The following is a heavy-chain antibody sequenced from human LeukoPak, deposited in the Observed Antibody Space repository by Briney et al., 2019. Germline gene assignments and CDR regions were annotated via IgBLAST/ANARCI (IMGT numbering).Heavy chain of an antibody. V-gene: IGHV3-23*01. CDR3: AKSYDYIWGSYRFNWFDR. Sequence: GGSLRLSCAASGFTFSSYAMSWVRQAPGKGLEWVSGISGSGGSTYYADSVKGRFTISRDNSKNTLYLQMNRLRAEDTAVYYCAKSYDYIWGSYRFNWFDRWGQGTLVTVSS. J-gene: IGHJ5*02. CDR1: GFTFSSYA. CDR2: ISGSGGST. D-gene: IGHD3-16*02.